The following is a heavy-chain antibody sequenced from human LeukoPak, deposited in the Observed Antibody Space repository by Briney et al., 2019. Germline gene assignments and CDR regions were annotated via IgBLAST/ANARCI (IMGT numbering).Heavy chain of an antibody. CDR2: LSGGGGST. CDR1: GLTFSSYA. Sequence: GGSLRLSCAASGLTFSSYAMSGVGQAPGKGLEGVSALSGGGGSTYYADSVKGRFTISRDNPKNTLYLQMDSLRAEDTAVYYCAKSPYSSSPQGYWGQGTLVTVSS. V-gene: IGHV3-23*01. CDR3: AKSPYSSSPQGY. J-gene: IGHJ4*02. D-gene: IGHD6-6*01.